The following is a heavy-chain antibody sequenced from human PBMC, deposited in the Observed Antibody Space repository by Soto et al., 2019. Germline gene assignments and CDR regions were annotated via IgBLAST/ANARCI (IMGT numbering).Heavy chain of an antibody. D-gene: IGHD6-6*01. CDR3: ARGSRGVYQLFPNYFDY. Sequence: PGGSLRLSCAASGFTFSSYGMHWVRQAPGKGLEWVAVIWYDGSNKYYADSVKGRFTISRDNSKNTLYLQMNSLRAEDTAVYYCARGSRGVYQLFPNYFDYWGQGTLVTVSS. V-gene: IGHV3-33*01. CDR1: GFTFSSYG. CDR2: IWYDGSNK. J-gene: IGHJ4*02.